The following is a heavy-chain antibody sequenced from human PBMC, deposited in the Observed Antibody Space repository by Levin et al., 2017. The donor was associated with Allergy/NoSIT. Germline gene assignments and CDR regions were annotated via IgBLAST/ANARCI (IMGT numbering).Heavy chain of an antibody. D-gene: IGHD3-16*01. CDR3: ARLEHFGLGAFRYFDL. Sequence: SETLSLVCAVSGGSISSGAYYWGWIRQPPGKGLEWIGNIYYTGSTYYNSSLKSRVTMSVDTSTNQFSLRLNSVTAADTAVYYCARLEHFGLGAFRYFDLWGRGTLVTVSS. J-gene: IGHJ2*01. CDR2: IYYTGST. V-gene: IGHV4-39*01. CDR1: GGSISSGAYY.